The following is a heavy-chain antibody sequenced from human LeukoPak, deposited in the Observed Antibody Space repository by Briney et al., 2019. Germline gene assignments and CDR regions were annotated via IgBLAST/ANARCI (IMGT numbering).Heavy chain of an antibody. J-gene: IGHJ4*02. Sequence: GGSLRLSCAASGFTFSSYSMNWVRQAPGKGLEWVSYISSSGSTIYYADSVKGRFTISRDNAKNSLYLQMNSLRAEDTAVYYCARGGDVWFGEFPPFDYWGQGTLVTVSS. CDR2: ISSSGSTI. D-gene: IGHD3-10*01. CDR3: ARGGDVWFGEFPPFDY. V-gene: IGHV3-48*04. CDR1: GFTFSSYS.